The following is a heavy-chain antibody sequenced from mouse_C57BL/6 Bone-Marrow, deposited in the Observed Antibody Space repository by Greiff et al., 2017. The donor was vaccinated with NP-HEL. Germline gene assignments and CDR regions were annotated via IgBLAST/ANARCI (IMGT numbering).Heavy chain of an antibody. Sequence: VQLQQSGPELVKPGASVKISCKASGYSFTGYYMNWVKQSPEKSLEWIGEINPSTGGTTYNQKFKAKATLTVDKSSSTAYMQLKSLTSEDSAVYYCARWNYSNHWYFDVWGTGTTVTVSS. J-gene: IGHJ1*03. CDR1: GYSFTGYY. CDR3: ARWNYSNHWYFDV. CDR2: INPSTGGT. V-gene: IGHV1-42*01. D-gene: IGHD2-5*01.